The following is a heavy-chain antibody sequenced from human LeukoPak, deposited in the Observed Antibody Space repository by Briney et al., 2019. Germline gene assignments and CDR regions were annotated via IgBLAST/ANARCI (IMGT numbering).Heavy chain of an antibody. CDR3: AKDPGTL. CDR1: GFTFSSYG. Sequence: PGGSLRLSCAASGFTFSSYGMHWVRQAPGKGLEWVAVISYDGSNKYYADSMKGRFTISRDNSKNTLYLQMNSLRAEDTAVYYCAKDPGTLWGQGTLVTVSS. J-gene: IGHJ4*02. D-gene: IGHD1-26*01. CDR2: ISYDGSNK. V-gene: IGHV3-30*18.